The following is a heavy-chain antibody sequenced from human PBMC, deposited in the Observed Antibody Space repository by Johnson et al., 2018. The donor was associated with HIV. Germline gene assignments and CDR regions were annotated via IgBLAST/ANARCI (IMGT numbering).Heavy chain of an antibody. CDR2: ISYGGNKQ. CDR3: ARDFGLGELSYETVDAFDF. CDR1: GFTFSSYP. Sequence: QVQLVESGGGVVQPGRSLRLSCAASGFTFSSYPMHWVRQAPGKGLEWVAFISYGGNKQYYVDSVEGRFTISRDNSKDTLYLQMNNLTTEDTAVYSCARDFGLGELSYETVDAFDFWGPGTLVTVSS. D-gene: IGHD3-16*02. V-gene: IGHV3-30-3*01. J-gene: IGHJ3*01.